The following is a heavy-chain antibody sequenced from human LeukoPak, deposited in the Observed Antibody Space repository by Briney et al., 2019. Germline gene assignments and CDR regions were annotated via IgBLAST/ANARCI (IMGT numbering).Heavy chain of an antibody. Sequence: GGSLRLSCVGSGFTSIAYALTWARQAPGKGLEWVSGISGGGVTTYYADSVKGRFTISRDNSKNTLYLQMNSLRAEDTAVYYCAKGRKYSSSWLPPFDPWGQGTLVTVSS. V-gene: IGHV3-23*01. CDR1: GFTSIAYA. D-gene: IGHD6-13*01. CDR2: ISGGGVTT. J-gene: IGHJ5*02. CDR3: AKGRKYSSSWLPPFDP.